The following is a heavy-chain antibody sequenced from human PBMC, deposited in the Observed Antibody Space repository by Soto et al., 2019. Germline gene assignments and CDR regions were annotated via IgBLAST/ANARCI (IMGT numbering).Heavy chain of an antibody. CDR3: ARGSRDCSGGTCFPLPTAEYFRH. Sequence: QVQLVQSGPEVKKPGSSVKVSCKASGGTISSHVFTWVRQAPGRGLEWMGGIIPMFGTANHAQKFQGRVTIIADESTNTAYLELSSLRSEDTAVYYCARGSRDCSGGTCFPLPTAEYFRHWGQGTLITVSS. J-gene: IGHJ1*01. CDR1: GGTISSHV. CDR2: IIPMFGTA. D-gene: IGHD2-15*01. V-gene: IGHV1-69*01.